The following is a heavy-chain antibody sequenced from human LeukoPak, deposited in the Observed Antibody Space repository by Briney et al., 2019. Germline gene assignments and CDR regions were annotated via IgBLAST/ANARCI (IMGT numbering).Heavy chain of an antibody. Sequence: ASVKVSCKASGYTFTSYGISWERQAPGQGLEWMGIINPSGGSTSYAQKFQGRVTMTRDTSTGTVYMELSSLRSEDTAVYYCARDHDYDFWSGYYIHWGQGTLVTVSS. D-gene: IGHD3-3*01. CDR2: INPSGGST. CDR1: GYTFTSYG. J-gene: IGHJ4*02. V-gene: IGHV1-46*03. CDR3: ARDHDYDFWSGYYIH.